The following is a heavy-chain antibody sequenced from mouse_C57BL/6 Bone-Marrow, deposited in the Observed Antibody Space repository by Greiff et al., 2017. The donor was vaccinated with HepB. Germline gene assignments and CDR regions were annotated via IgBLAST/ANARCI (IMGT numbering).Heavy chain of an antibody. D-gene: IGHD2-4*01. V-gene: IGHV8-8*01. Sequence: VKLVESGPGILQPSQTLSLTCSFSGFSLSTFGMGVGWIRQPSGKGLEWLAHIWWDDDKYYNPALKSRLTISKDSSKNQVFLKIANVDTADTATYYCARIVGDYGAWFAYWGQGTLVTVSA. CDR3: ARIVGDYGAWFAY. J-gene: IGHJ3*01. CDR1: GFSLSTFGMG. CDR2: IWWDDDK.